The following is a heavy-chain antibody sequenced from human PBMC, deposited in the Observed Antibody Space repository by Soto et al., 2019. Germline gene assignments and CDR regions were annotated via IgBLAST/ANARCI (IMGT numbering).Heavy chain of an antibody. D-gene: IGHD3-10*01. V-gene: IGHV1-69*01. CDR1: GGTFSSYA. CDR2: IIPIFGTA. J-gene: IGHJ6*02. Sequence: QVQLVQSGAEVKKPGSSVKVSCKASGGTFSSYAISWVRQAPGQGLEWMGGIIPIFGTANYAQKFQGRVTITADESTSTAYMEVSSLRSEDTAVYYCAVSMVRGGAYYYYGMDVWGQGPTVTVSS. CDR3: AVSMVRGGAYYYYGMDV.